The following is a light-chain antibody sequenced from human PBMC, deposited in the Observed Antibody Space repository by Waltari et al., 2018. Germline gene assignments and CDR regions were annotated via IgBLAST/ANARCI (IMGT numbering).Light chain of an antibody. V-gene: IGKV3-11*01. CDR2: DAS. Sequence: EIVLTQSPATMSLSPGERATLSCRASQSVISYLAWYQQKPGQSPRLLIYDASNRATGIPARFSGSGSGTDFTLTISSLEPEDFAVYFCQQRYNWPPITFGQGTRLEIK. J-gene: IGKJ5*01. CDR3: QQRYNWPPIT. CDR1: QSVISY.